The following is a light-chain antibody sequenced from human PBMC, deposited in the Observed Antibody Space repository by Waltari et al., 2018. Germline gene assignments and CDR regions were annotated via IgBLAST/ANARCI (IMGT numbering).Light chain of an antibody. J-gene: IGKJ4*01. CDR2: AAS. CDR3: QQVNGYPLT. Sequence: DIQMTQSPSTLSASVGDRVTMTCRASRSIENWLAWDQQKPGKAPKVLISAASTLQTGVPSRFSGSGSGTEFTLTISSLQPEDFATYYCQQVNGYPLTFGGGTKVEIK. V-gene: IGKV1-9*01. CDR1: RSIENW.